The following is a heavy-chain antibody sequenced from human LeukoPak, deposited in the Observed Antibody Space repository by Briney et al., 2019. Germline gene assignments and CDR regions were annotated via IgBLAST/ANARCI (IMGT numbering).Heavy chain of an antibody. V-gene: IGHV3-9*01. J-gene: IGHJ4*02. D-gene: IGHD3-22*01. CDR1: GFTFDDYA. CDR3: AKIDYDGSGYYDYFDY. Sequence: PGGSLRLSCAASGFTFDDYAMHWVRQAPGKGLEWVSGISWNSGSIGYADSVKGRFTISRDNAKNSLYLQMNSLRAEDTALYYCAKIDYDGSGYYDYFDYWGQGTLVTVSS. CDR2: ISWNSGSI.